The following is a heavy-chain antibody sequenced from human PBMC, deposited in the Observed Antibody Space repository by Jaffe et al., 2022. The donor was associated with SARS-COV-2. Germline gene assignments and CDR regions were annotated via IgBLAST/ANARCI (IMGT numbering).Heavy chain of an antibody. Sequence: QVQLQESGPGLVKPSQTLSLTCTVSGGSISSGSYYWSWIRQPAGKGLEWIGRIYTSGSTNYNPSLKSRVTISVDTSKNQFSLKLSSVTAADTAVYYCAREGRNPTNFDYWGQGTLVTVSS. J-gene: IGHJ4*02. CDR3: AREGRNPTNFDY. CDR1: GGSISSGSYY. D-gene: IGHD1-1*01. CDR2: IYTSGST. V-gene: IGHV4-61*02.